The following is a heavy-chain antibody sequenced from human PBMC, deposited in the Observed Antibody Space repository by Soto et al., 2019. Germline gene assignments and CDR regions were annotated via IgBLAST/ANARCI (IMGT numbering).Heavy chain of an antibody. J-gene: IGHJ6*02. D-gene: IGHD1-26*01. CDR3: ARGRGGRGGYYGMDV. Sequence: QVQLVESGGGVVQPGGSLRLSCAASRFTFSNYGMHWVRQAPGKGLEWVALIWDDGSNKEYADSVKGRFTISRDNSNNTLYLQTNSLRVEDTAVYYCARGRGGRGGYYGMDVWGQGTTVTVSS. CDR2: IWDDGSNK. V-gene: IGHV3-33*01. CDR1: RFTFSNYG.